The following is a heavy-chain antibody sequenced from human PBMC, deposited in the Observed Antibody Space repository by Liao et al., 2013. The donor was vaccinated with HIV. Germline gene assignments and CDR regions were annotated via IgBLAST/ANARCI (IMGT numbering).Heavy chain of an antibody. V-gene: IGHV4-39*07. CDR3: ARANGGYFDY. CDR2: IYYSGTT. Sequence: QLQLQESGPGLVKPSETLSLTCTVSGGSISSSSYHWGWIRQPPGKGLEWIGSIYYSGTTYYNPSLNSRVTISVDTSKNQFSLKLSSVTAADTAVYYCARANGGYFDYWGQGTLVTVSS. J-gene: IGHJ4*02. CDR1: GGSISSSSYH. D-gene: IGHD4-23*01.